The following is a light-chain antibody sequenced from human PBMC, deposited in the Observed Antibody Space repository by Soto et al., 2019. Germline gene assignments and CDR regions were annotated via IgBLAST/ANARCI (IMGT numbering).Light chain of an antibody. V-gene: IGKV1-5*01. CDR1: QSINSW. CDR2: DAS. Sequence: DIQMTQSPSTLSASVGDRVTITCRASQSINSWLAWYQQKPGKAPQILIYDASTLKSGVPSRFCASGSGTEFTLIISSLQPDDFSTYYCQQYTSYSLTFGQGTKVE. CDR3: QQYTSYSLT. J-gene: IGKJ1*01.